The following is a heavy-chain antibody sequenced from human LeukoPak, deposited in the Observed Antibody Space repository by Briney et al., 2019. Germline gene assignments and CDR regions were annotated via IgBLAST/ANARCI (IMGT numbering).Heavy chain of an antibody. J-gene: IGHJ4*02. V-gene: IGHV3-53*01. CDR1: VLTVSSNY. CDR3: ARELSSSAAGTSGVLDY. Sequence: GGSLRLSCATSVLTVSSNYIGSVRQAPGKGLEWVSVIYSGGKTYYADSVKGRLTISRDNSNNTLYLQMNSLRADDTDVYYCARELSSSAAGTSGVLDYWGQGTLVTVSS. D-gene: IGHD6-19*01. CDR2: IYSGGKT.